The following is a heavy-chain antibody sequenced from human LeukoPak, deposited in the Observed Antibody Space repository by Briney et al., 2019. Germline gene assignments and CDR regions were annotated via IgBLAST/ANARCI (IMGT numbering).Heavy chain of an antibody. Sequence: PGGSLRLSCAASGFTFSDYYMSWIRQAPGKGLEWVSAISGSGGSTYYADSVKGRFTISRDSSKNTLYLQMNSLRAEDTAVYYCAKGPLTEVAGTTWDYWGQGTLVTVSS. CDR2: ISGSGGST. V-gene: IGHV3-23*01. CDR1: GFTFSDYY. J-gene: IGHJ4*02. D-gene: IGHD6-19*01. CDR3: AKGPLTEVAGTTWDY.